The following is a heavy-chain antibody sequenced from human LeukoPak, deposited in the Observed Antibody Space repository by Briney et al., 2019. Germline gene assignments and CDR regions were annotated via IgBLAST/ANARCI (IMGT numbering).Heavy chain of an antibody. V-gene: IGHV3-66*01. CDR3: ARDLGSTLFP. CDR2: IYSGGST. J-gene: IGHJ5*02. D-gene: IGHD6-13*01. Sequence: GGSLRLSCAASGFTFSSYSMNWVRQAPGKGLEWVSVIYSGGSTYYADSVKGRFTISRDNSKNTLYLQMNSLRAEDTAVYYCARDLGSTLFPWGQGTLVTVSS. CDR1: GFTFSSYS.